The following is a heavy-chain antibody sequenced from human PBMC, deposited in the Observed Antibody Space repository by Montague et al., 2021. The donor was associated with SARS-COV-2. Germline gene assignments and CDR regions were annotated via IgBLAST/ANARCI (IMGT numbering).Heavy chain of an antibody. J-gene: IGHJ5*02. Sequence: SETLSLTCAVSGGSITSENWWSWVRQPPGKGLEWIAETHQWGGTNYNPSLRSRVTILLDTSKNQFSLKLRSVTAADTAVYYCARGLENYGSGSHHFDPWGQGTLVTVSS. CDR2: THQWGGT. V-gene: IGHV4-4*02. CDR3: ARGLENYGSGSHHFDP. CDR1: GGSITSENW. D-gene: IGHD3-10*01.